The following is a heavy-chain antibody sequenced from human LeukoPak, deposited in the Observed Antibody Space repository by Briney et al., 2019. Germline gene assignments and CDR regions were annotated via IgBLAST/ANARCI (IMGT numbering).Heavy chain of an antibody. Sequence: PGGSLRLSCAASGFTLSSYGMHWVRQAPGKGLEWVAFLRYDGSNKYYADSVKGRFTISRDNSKNTLYLQMNSLRAEDTAVYYCAKDRGQGAMATKSFDYWGQGTLVTVSS. J-gene: IGHJ4*02. D-gene: IGHD5-24*01. V-gene: IGHV3-30*02. CDR2: LRYDGSNK. CDR3: AKDRGQGAMATKSFDY. CDR1: GFTLSSYG.